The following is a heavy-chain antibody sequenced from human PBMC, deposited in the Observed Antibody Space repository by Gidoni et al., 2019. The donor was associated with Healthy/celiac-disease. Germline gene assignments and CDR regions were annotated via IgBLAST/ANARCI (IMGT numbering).Heavy chain of an antibody. D-gene: IGHD3-10*01. CDR1: GGSISSGGYS. CDR3: ARCGDGNWFDP. CDR2: IYHSGST. J-gene: IGHJ5*02. V-gene: IGHV4-30-2*01. Sequence: HLQLQESGSGLVKPSQTLSLTCAVSGGSISSGGYSWSWIRQPPGKGLEWSGYIYHSGSTYYNPSLKSRVTISVDRSKNQFSLKLSSVTAADTAVYYCARCGDGNWFDPWGQGTLVTVSS.